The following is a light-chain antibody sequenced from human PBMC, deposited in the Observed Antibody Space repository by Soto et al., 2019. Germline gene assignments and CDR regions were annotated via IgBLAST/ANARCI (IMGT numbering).Light chain of an antibody. J-gene: IGKJ5*01. CDR3: QQRSNWPPLIT. CDR1: QNINNK. Sequence: EIVMTQSPATPAVSPGERATLACSASQNINNKLAWYQQKPGQAPRLLIYDASTRATGIPARFSGSGSGTDFTLTINSLEPEDFALYYCQQRSNWPPLITYGQGTRLEIK. V-gene: IGKV3-11*01. CDR2: DAS.